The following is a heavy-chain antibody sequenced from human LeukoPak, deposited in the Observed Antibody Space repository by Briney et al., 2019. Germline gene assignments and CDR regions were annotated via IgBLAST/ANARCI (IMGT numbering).Heavy chain of an antibody. CDR2: ISYDGSNK. Sequence: GRSLRLSCAASGFTFSNYAMHWVRQAPGGGLECVAVISYDGSNKYYADSVKGRFTISRDNSKNTLYLQMNSLRAEDTAVYYCAKDFGITGTGGAYFDYWGQGTLITVSS. J-gene: IGHJ4*02. CDR3: AKDFGITGTGGAYFDY. V-gene: IGHV3-30-3*01. CDR1: GFTFSNYA. D-gene: IGHD1-20*01.